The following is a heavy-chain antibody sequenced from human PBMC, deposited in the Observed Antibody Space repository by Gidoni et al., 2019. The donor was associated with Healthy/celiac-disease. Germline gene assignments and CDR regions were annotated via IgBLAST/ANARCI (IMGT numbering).Heavy chain of an antibody. CDR2: INHSGST. CDR3: ARGPKVRGAIPKGLPMDV. CDR1: GGSFSGYS. Sequence: QVQLQQWGAGLLKPSETLSLTCAVSGGSFSGYSWSCIRQPPGKGLEWIGEINHSGSTNYNPSLKSRVTISVDTSKNQFSLKLSSVTAADTAVYYCARGPKVRGAIPKGLPMDVWGQGTTVTVSS. V-gene: IGHV4-34*01. J-gene: IGHJ6*02. D-gene: IGHD3-10*01.